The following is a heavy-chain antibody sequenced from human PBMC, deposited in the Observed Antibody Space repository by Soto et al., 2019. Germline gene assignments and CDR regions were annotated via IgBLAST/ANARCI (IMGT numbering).Heavy chain of an antibody. CDR1: GFTVSSNY. V-gene: IGHV3-66*01. Sequence: EVQLVESGGGLVQPGGSLRLSCAASGFTVSSNYMSWVRQAPEKGLEWVSLIYSGGSTYYPDSVKGRFTISRDNSKNTLYLQMNSLRAEDTAVYYCARVTHYYDSSGSWAYDAFDIWGQGTMVTVSS. CDR2: IYSGGST. CDR3: ARVTHYYDSSGSWAYDAFDI. J-gene: IGHJ3*02. D-gene: IGHD3-22*01.